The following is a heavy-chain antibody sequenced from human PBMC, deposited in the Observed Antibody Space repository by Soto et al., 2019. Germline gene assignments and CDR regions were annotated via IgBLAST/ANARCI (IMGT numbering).Heavy chain of an antibody. J-gene: IGHJ4*02. Sequence: PGESLKISCKGSGYKFTTYWIDWVRQMPGKGLEWMAIIYPDDSDSRYSPSFPGQVTISSDKSISTAYLQWSSLKASDTAIYYCVATYGDYLDYWGQGTLVTVSS. CDR1: GYKFTTYW. CDR2: IYPDDSDS. V-gene: IGHV5-51*01. CDR3: VATYGDYLDY. D-gene: IGHD4-17*01.